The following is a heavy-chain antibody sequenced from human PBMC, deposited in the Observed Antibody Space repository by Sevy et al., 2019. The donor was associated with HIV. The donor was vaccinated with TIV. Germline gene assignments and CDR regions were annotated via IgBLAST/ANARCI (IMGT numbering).Heavy chain of an antibody. CDR1: GFSFSTYW. Sequence: GGSLRLSCAASGFSFSTYWMTWVRQAPGKGLEWVATMNQDGTERDYLDSVKGRFTTSRDNTKTSLFLQMNSLSAEDTGVYYCVREGLGGFSYSLDCWGQGTLVTVSS. CDR3: VREGLGGFSYSLDC. CDR2: MNQDGTER. J-gene: IGHJ4*02. D-gene: IGHD3-16*01. V-gene: IGHV3-7*01.